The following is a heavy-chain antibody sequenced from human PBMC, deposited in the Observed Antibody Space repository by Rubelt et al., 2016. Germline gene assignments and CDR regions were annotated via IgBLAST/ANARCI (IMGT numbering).Heavy chain of an antibody. D-gene: IGHD1-26*01. CDR2: ISYTGNT. Sequence: QVQLQESGPGLVKPSETLSLTCTVSTGSISTYYWNWIRQPPGKGLEWIGYISYTGNTNYNPSLQSRATISADTPKNQFSPGLRCVTAADTAVYSCSGLWIVGTANAFGIWGQGTMVAVSS. CDR3: SGLWIVGTANAFGI. V-gene: IGHV4-59*08. CDR1: TGSISTYY. J-gene: IGHJ3*02.